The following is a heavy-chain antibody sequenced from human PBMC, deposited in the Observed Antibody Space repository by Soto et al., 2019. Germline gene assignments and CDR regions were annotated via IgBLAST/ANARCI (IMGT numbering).Heavy chain of an antibody. Sequence: GGSLRLSCAASGFTFSSYGMHWVRQAPGKGLEWVAVIWYDGSNKYYADSVKGRFTISRDNSKNTLYLQMNSLRAEDTAVYYCARSPRITIFGVVNYYYYGMDVWGQGTTVTVS. J-gene: IGHJ6*02. D-gene: IGHD3-3*01. CDR2: IWYDGSNK. V-gene: IGHV3-33*01. CDR1: GFTFSSYG. CDR3: ARSPRITIFGVVNYYYYGMDV.